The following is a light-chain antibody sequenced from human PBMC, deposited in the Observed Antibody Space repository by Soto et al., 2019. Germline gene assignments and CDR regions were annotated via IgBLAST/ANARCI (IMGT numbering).Light chain of an antibody. CDR3: QQSYEAPPT. V-gene: IGKV1-39*01. CDR2: AAS. J-gene: IGKJ2*01. Sequence: DIPMTQSPSSLSTSVGERVTITCRASQTISYFLNWYQQKPGKPPKVLIFAASSLESGVPSRFSGSGSGTVFTLTISTPPPVGLATDFGQQSYEAPPTLGQGTQLA. CDR1: QTISYF.